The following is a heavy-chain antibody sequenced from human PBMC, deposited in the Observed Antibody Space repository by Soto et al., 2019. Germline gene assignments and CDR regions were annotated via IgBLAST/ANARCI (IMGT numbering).Heavy chain of an antibody. V-gene: IGHV4-34*01. Sequence: QVQLQQWGAGLLKPSETLSLTCAVYGGSLSGYFWSWIRQPPGKGLEWIGEINHSGSTNYNPSLKRRVTISVDTSKNQFSLKLSSVTAADTAVYYCARGWYSSGWYYNYWGQGTLVTVSS. CDR3: ARGWYSSGWYYNY. D-gene: IGHD6-19*01. CDR2: INHSGST. CDR1: GGSLSGYF. J-gene: IGHJ4*02.